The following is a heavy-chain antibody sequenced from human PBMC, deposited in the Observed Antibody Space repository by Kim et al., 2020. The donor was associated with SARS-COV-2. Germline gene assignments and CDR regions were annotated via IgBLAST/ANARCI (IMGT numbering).Heavy chain of an antibody. Sequence: GGSLRLSCAASGFTFNGFGMHWVRQAPGKGLEWVAVISHDGSNKYYADSVEGRFTISRDNSKKTLYLLLNSLRAEDTAVYYCAKDGPYYYGSGRPNPYY. V-gene: IGHV3-30*18. J-gene: IGHJ6*01. D-gene: IGHD3-10*01. CDR3: AKDGPYYYGSGRPNPYY. CDR2: ISHDGSNK. CDR1: GFTFNGFG.